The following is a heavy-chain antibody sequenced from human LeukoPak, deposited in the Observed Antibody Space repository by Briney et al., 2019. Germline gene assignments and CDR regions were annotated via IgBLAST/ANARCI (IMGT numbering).Heavy chain of an antibody. Sequence: GGSLRLSCAASGFTFSNYRMNWVRQAPGKGLEWVSAISGSGVSTYYVDSVKGRLTISRDNSKNTLYLQMNSLRAEDTAVYYCAKEYGYTYGEFDYWGQGTLVTVSS. CDR1: GFTFSNYR. CDR2: ISGSGVST. V-gene: IGHV3-23*01. CDR3: AKEYGYTYGEFDY. J-gene: IGHJ4*02. D-gene: IGHD5-18*01.